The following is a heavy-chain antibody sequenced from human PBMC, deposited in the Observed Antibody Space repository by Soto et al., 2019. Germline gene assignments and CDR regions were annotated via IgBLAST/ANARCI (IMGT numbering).Heavy chain of an antibody. J-gene: IGHJ4*02. CDR2: ISFDGTIQ. D-gene: IGHD2-2*01. V-gene: IGHV3-30*04. CDR1: GFSLSSYP. CDR3: ARDKKPGPPEVCDD. Sequence: QVQLVESGGGVVQPGRSLRLSCAASGFSLSSYPMHWVRQAPGKGPEWVAVISFDGTIQLYADSVKGRFTISRDTSTNTLFLQMNSLTTEDTAMYYCARDKKPGPPEVCDDWGQGTLVTVSS.